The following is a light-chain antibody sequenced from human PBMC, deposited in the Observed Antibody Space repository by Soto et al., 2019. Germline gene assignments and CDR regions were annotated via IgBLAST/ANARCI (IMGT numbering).Light chain of an antibody. V-gene: IGKV3-20*01. CDR2: GAS. J-gene: IGKJ1*01. CDR3: QQYVSWT. Sequence: EIVLTQSPGTLSLSPGERATLSCRASQSISTSHLAWYQQKPGQAPRLLIYGASSRATGIPDRFSGSGSGTDFTLTISRLETEDSAIYYCQQYVSWTFGQGTKVEIK. CDR1: QSISTSH.